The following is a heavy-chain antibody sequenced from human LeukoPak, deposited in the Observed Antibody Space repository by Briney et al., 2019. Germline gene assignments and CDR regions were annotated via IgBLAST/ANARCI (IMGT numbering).Heavy chain of an antibody. D-gene: IGHD3-22*01. CDR3: ASSGYYPEDDY. CDR1: GYTFTSYA. V-gene: IGHV7-4-1*02. J-gene: IGHJ4*01. CDR2: INTNTGSP. Sequence: ASVKVPCKASGYTFTSYAMNWVRQAPGQGLEWTGWINTNTGSPTYAQGFTGRFVFSLDTSVSTAYLQISCLKAEDTAVYYCASSGYYPEDDYWGHGTLVTVSS.